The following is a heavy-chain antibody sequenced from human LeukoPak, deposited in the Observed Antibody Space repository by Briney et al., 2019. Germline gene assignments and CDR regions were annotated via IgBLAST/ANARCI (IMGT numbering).Heavy chain of an antibody. V-gene: IGHV3-21*01. D-gene: IGHD3-10*01. Sequence: GGSLRLSCAASGFTFSSYSVNWVRQAPGKGLEWVSSISSSSSYIYYADSVKGRFTISRDNAKNSLYLQMNSLRAEDTAVYYCARDVQLVIPFDYWGQGTLVTVSS. CDR1: GFTFSSYS. CDR2: ISSSSSYI. J-gene: IGHJ4*02. CDR3: ARDVQLVIPFDY.